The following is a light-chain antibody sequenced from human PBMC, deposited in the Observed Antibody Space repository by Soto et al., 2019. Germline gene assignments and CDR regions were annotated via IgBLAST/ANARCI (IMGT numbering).Light chain of an antibody. Sequence: QLTQSPSSLSASVGDSVTISCRASQAIGNSLAWYQQKPGKAPKLLIYDASSLQVGVPSRFSGSGSGTDFTLTISSLQPDDFATYFCQQLYSYPPITVGQGTRLEIK. CDR3: QQLYSYPPIT. CDR2: DAS. V-gene: IGKV1-9*01. J-gene: IGKJ5*01. CDR1: QAIGNS.